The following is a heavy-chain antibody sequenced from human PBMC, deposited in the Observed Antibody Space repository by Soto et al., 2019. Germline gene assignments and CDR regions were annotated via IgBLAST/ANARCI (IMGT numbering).Heavy chain of an antibody. V-gene: IGHV3-73*02. CDR2: TRMKSNTYAT. CDR1: GFTFNGSA. D-gene: IGHD1-26*01. CDR3: MWELPTGVY. J-gene: IGHJ4*02. Sequence: EVQVVESGGGLVQPGGSLKLSCAASGFTFNGSAMHWVRQASGKGLEWIGRTRMKSNTYATSYAASLKGSFTISRDDSKNTAYLQMNSLKTEDTALYYCMWELPTGVYWGQGTLVTVSS.